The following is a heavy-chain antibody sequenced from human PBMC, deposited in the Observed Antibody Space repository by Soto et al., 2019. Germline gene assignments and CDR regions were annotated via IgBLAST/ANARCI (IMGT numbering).Heavy chain of an antibody. Sequence: EVQLLESGGGLVQPGGSLRLSCAASGFTFSNYAMTWVRQAPGKGLEWVSGISGSGSSIYYADSVKGRFTISRDTSKNTLYLQMNSLRAEDTAVDYCAKGGDSSSWKNWFDPWGQGTLVTVSS. CDR1: GFTFSNYA. J-gene: IGHJ5*02. CDR3: AKGGDSSSWKNWFDP. V-gene: IGHV3-23*01. CDR2: ISGSGSSI. D-gene: IGHD6-13*01.